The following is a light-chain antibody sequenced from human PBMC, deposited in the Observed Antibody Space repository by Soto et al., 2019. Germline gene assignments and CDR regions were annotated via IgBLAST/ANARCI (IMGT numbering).Light chain of an antibody. Sequence: EIVMTQSPATLYVSPGERATLSCRASQSVSSNLAWYQQKPGQAPRLLIYGASTRATGIPARFSGSGSGTEFTLTISSLQSEDFAVYYCQQYKNWPPYTFGQGTKLEIK. J-gene: IGKJ2*01. CDR3: QQYKNWPPYT. V-gene: IGKV3-15*01. CDR2: GAS. CDR1: QSVSSN.